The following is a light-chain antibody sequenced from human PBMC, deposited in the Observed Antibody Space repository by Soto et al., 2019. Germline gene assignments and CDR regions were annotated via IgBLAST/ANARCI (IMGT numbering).Light chain of an antibody. CDR2: AAS. CDR3: QQYGSSHLT. Sequence: EIVVTQSPATLSVSPGERVTLSCRASQSVSSSLAWYQQRPGQAPRLLIYAASNRATGIPARFSGSGSGTDFSLIINGLEPEDFAVYFCQQYGSSHLTFGGGTKVDIK. CDR1: QSVSSS. V-gene: IGKV3-20*01. J-gene: IGKJ4*01.